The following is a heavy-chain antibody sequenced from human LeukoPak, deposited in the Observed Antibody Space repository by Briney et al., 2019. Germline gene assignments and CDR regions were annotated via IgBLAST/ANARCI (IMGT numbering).Heavy chain of an antibody. CDR2: IWYDGSNK. CDR3: ARVTNTSTWGLDY. D-gene: IGHD7-27*01. J-gene: IGHJ4*02. V-gene: IGHV3-33*01. Sequence: GGSLRLSCAASGFTFSSYGMHWVRQAPGKGLEWVAVIWYDGSNKYYADSVKGRFTISRDNSKNTLYLQMNSLRAEDTAMYYCARVTNTSTWGLDYWGQGTLVNVSS. CDR1: GFTFSSYG.